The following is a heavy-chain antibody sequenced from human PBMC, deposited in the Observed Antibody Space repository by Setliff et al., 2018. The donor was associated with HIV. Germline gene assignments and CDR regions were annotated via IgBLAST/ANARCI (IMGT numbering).Heavy chain of an antibody. V-gene: IGHV4-34*01. Sequence: SETLSLTCAIFGVSFSNSSYNWIRQPPGKGLEWIGEIDHSGRTTYNSSLRSRVTMSVDASKNHVSLRFTSMTAADTGVYYCARDQRLPGVQPPYWYFDLWGRGTMVTVSS. D-gene: IGHD6-25*01. J-gene: IGHJ2*01. CDR2: IDHSGRT. CDR1: GVSFSNSS. CDR3: ARDQRLPGVQPPYWYFDL.